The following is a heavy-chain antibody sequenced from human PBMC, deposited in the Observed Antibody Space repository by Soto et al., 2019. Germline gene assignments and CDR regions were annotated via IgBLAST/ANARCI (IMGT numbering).Heavy chain of an antibody. D-gene: IGHD3-16*01. CDR1: GFTFSGYS. CDR3: ARDVWHCGSDTCYFYGMDV. V-gene: IGHV3-30-3*01. Sequence: QVQLVESGGGVVQPGRSLRLSCEGSGFTFSGYSIHWVRQAPGKGLEWVAVVSPDGSRKYYADSVKGRFTIPRDNSQDTVYLQMNSLRSEDTAIYFCARDVWHCGSDTCYFYGMDVWGQGTTITVSS. J-gene: IGHJ6*02. CDR2: VSPDGSRK.